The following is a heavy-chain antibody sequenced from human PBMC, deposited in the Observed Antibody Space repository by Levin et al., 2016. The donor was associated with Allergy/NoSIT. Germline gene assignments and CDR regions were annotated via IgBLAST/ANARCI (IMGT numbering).Heavy chain of an antibody. CDR2: ISYDGSNK. Sequence: WIRQPPGKGLEWVAVISYDGSNKYYADSVKGRFTISRDNSKNTLYLQMNSLRAEDTAVYYCAKDGQRFLEWSPRAYYYGMDVWGQGTTVTVSS. D-gene: IGHD3-3*01. V-gene: IGHV3-30*18. CDR3: AKDGQRFLEWSPRAYYYGMDV. J-gene: IGHJ6*02.